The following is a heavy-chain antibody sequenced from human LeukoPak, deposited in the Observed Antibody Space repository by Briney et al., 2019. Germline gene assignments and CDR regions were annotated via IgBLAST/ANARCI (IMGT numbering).Heavy chain of an antibody. CDR1: GFTFSSYG. CDR3: AKAFNFFRGVIISSDY. CDR2: IRYDGSDE. Sequence: PGGSLRLSCAASGFTFSSYGMHWVRQAPGKGLEWVAFIRYDGSDENYAHSVKGRLTISRDNSKDTLSLQMNSLRAEDTAVYYCAKAFNFFRGVIISSDYWGQGTLLIVSS. D-gene: IGHD3-10*01. J-gene: IGHJ4*02. V-gene: IGHV3-30*02.